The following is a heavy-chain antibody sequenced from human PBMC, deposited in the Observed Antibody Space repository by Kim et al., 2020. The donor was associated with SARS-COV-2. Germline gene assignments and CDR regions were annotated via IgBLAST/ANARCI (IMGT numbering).Heavy chain of an antibody. CDR2: ISYCGST. CDR1: GGSISSYN. J-gene: IGHJ6*01. D-gene: IGHD5-12*01. V-gene: IGHV4-59*01. Sequence: SETLSLTCTVSGGSISSYNWCWIRQPPGTGLEWVGYISYCGSTNYNPSLTSRVPITVATSKNQNPLYLSSVTVADTAVSFCARGASGYAYYYYYGMDVWG. CDR3: ARGASGYAYYYYYGMDV.